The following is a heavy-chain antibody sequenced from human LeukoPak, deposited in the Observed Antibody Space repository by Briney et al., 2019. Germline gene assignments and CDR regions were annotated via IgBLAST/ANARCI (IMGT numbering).Heavy chain of an antibody. CDR3: ARGSYSGSYGPRNDAFDI. D-gene: IGHD1-26*01. Sequence: PSETLSLTCTVSGGSISSSSYYWGWIRQPPGKGLEWIGSIYYSGSTYYNPSLKSRVTISVDTSKNQFSLKLSSVTAADTAVYYCARGSYSGSYGPRNDAFDIWGQGTMVTVSS. J-gene: IGHJ3*02. V-gene: IGHV4-39*07. CDR2: IYYSGST. CDR1: GGSISSSSYY.